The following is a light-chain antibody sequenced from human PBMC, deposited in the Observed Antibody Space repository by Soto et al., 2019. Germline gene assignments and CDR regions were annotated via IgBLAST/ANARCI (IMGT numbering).Light chain of an antibody. CDR3: SSYTSSSTYV. CDR1: SRDIGGYNY. Sequence: QSALTHPAYGTGSPGQXLSIACTETSRDIGGYNYVSWYQQHPAKAPKLMIYDVSNPPSGVSNRFSGSKSGNTASLTISGLQAEDEADYYCSSYTSSSTYVLGPGTKVTVL. J-gene: IGLJ1*01. CDR2: DVS. V-gene: IGLV2-14*01.